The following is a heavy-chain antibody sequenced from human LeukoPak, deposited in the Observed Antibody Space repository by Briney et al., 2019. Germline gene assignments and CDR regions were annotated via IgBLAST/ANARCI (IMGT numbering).Heavy chain of an antibody. CDR1: GYTFTEYY. Sequence: ASVKVSCKASGYTFTEYYIHWVRHAPGQAPECLGWINPHSGGTNYAQKFRGRVTMTSDTSLSEAYMELSGLPVDDTAVFYCARVYRQYDGFDVWGQGTLVIVSS. CDR2: INPHSGGT. CDR3: ARVYRQYDGFDV. J-gene: IGHJ3*01. D-gene: IGHD1-26*01. V-gene: IGHV1-2*02.